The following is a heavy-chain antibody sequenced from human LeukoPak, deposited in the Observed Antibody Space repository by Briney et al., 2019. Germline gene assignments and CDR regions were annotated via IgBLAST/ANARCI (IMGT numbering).Heavy chain of an antibody. J-gene: IGHJ4*02. CDR3: ASYNGDSSIVGYFDY. Sequence: SETLSLTCTVSGGSISSYYWSWIRQPPGKGLEWIGYIYYSGSTNYNPSLKSRVTISVDTSKNQFSLKLSSVTAADTAVYYCASYNGDSSIVGYFDYWGQGTLVTVSS. CDR1: GGSISSYY. V-gene: IGHV4-59*08. CDR2: IYYSGST. D-gene: IGHD6-13*01.